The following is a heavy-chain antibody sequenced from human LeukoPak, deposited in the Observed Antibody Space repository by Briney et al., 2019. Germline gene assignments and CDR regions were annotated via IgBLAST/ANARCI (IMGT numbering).Heavy chain of an antibody. V-gene: IGHV3-23*01. D-gene: IGHD6-13*01. J-gene: IGHJ5*02. CDR1: GFTFDDYA. CDR3: AKDRQLVPWFDP. CDR2: ISGSGGST. Sequence: GRSLRLSCAASGFTFDDYAMHWVRQAPGKGLEWVSGISGSGGSTYYADSVKGRFTISRDNSKNTLYLQMNSLRAEDTAVYYCAKDRQLVPWFDPWGQGTLVTVSS.